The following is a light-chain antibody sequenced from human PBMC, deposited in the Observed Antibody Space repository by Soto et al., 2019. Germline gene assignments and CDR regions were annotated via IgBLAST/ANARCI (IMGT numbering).Light chain of an antibody. CDR1: SSNIGAGYD. V-gene: IGLV1-40*01. CDR2: GNS. J-gene: IGLJ3*02. CDR3: QSYDSSLSGWV. Sequence: QSVLTQPPSVSGGPGQRVAISCTGSSSNIGAGYDVHWYQQLPGTAPKLLIYGNSNRPSGVPDRLSGSKSGTSASLAITGLQAEDEADYYCQSYDSSLSGWVFGGGTKVTVL.